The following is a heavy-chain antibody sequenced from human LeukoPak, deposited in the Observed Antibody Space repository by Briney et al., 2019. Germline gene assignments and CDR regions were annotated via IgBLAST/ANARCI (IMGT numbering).Heavy chain of an antibody. CDR1: GFTFSSYS. D-gene: IGHD2-2*01. CDR3: ARATTPQYCSSTSCRLYFDY. CDR2: ISSSSSYI. Sequence: GGSLRLSCAASGFTFSSYSMNWVRQAPGKGLEWVSSISSSSSYIYYADSVKGRFTISRDNAKNSLYLQMNSLRAEDTAVYYCARATTPQYCSSTSCRLYFDYWGQETLVTVSS. V-gene: IGHV3-21*01. J-gene: IGHJ4*02.